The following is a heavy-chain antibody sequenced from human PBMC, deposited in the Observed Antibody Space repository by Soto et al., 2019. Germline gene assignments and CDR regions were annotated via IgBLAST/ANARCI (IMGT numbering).Heavy chain of an antibody. CDR1: GFTFSSYA. D-gene: IGHD6-13*01. CDR3: AKENGYSSTWFEFDY. Sequence: EVQLLESGGGLVQPGGSLRLSCAASGFTFSSYAMSWVRQAPGKGLEWVSALSGSGGSTDYADSVKGRFTISRDNSKNTLYLQMNSLRAEDTAVYYCAKENGYSSTWFEFDYWGQGTLVTVSS. V-gene: IGHV3-23*01. CDR2: LSGSGGST. J-gene: IGHJ4*02.